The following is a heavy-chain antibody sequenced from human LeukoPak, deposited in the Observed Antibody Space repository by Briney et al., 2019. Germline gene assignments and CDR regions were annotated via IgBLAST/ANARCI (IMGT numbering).Heavy chain of an antibody. V-gene: IGHV3-30*04. CDR1: GFTFSYYS. CDR3: ARNPYGDYSFDY. Sequence: PGGSLRLSCAASGFTFSYYSVHWVRQAPGKGLEWVAIIAFDGSNTYYADSVKGRFTISRDNSKNTLFLRMNSLRPEDTAVYYCARNPYGDYSFDYWGQGTLVTVSS. J-gene: IGHJ4*02. CDR2: IAFDGSNT. D-gene: IGHD4-17*01.